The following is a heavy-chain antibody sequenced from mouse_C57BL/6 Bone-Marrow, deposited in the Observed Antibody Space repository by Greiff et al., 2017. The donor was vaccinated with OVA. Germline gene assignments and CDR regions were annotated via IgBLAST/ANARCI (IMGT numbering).Heavy chain of an antibody. D-gene: IGHD2-10*01. CDR2: ILPGGGST. CDR3: ARTNLLAGTLCDYAMDY. V-gene: IGHV1-9*01. Sequence: VQLQESGAELMKPGASVKLSCKATGYTFTGYWIEWVKQRPGHGLEWIGEILPGGGSTNYNEKFKGKATFTADTSSNTAYMQLSSLTTEDSAIYNGARTNLLAGTLCDYAMDYWGQGTSVTVSS. J-gene: IGHJ4*01. CDR1: GYTFTGYW.